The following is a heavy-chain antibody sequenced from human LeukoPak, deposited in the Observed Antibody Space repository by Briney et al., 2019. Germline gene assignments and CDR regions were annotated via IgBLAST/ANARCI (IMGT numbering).Heavy chain of an antibody. CDR3: AHRRREGTVTTGFDY. CDR1: GFSLSTSGVG. CDR2: IYWNDDK. V-gene: IGHV2-5*01. Sequence: SGPTLVKPTQTLTLTCTFSGFSLSTSGVGVGWIRQPPGKALEWLALIYWNDDKRYSPSLKSRVTITKDTSKNQVVLTMTNMDPVDTATYYCAHRRREGTVTTGFDYRGQGTLVTVSS. D-gene: IGHD4-17*01. J-gene: IGHJ4*02.